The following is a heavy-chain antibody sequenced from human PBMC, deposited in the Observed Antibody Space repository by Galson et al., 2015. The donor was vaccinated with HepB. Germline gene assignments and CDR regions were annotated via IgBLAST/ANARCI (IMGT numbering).Heavy chain of an antibody. CDR3: ARGVPAADYYYYYYGMDA. V-gene: IGHV1-18*04. D-gene: IGHD2-15*01. Sequence: SVKVSCKASGYTFTSYGISWVRQAPGQGLEWMGWISAYNGNTNYAQKLQGRVTMTTDTSTSTAYMELRSLRSDDTAVYYCARGVPAADYYYYYYGMDAWGQGTTVTVSS. CDR2: ISAYNGNT. CDR1: GYTFTSYG. J-gene: IGHJ6*02.